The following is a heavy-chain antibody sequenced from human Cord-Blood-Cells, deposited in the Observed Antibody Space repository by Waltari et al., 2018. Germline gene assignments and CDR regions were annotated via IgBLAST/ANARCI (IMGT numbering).Heavy chain of an antibody. V-gene: IGHV5-51*01. J-gene: IGHJ2*01. D-gene: IGHD1-26*01. CDR3: ARLGGVGATIYWYFDL. CDR2: ISPGDSDT. CDR1: GYSFTSYW. Sequence: EVQLVQSGAEVQKPGESLKISGKGSGYSFTSYWLGWVRPLPGKGLEEMGIISPGDSDTRYSPSFQGQVTISADKSISTAYLQWSSLKASDTAMYYCARLGGVGATIYWYFDLWGRGTLVTVSS.